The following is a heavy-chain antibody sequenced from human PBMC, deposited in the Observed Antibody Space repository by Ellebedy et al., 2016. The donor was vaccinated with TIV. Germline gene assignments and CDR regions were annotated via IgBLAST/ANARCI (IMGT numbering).Heavy chain of an antibody. D-gene: IGHD6-13*01. V-gene: IGHV4-59*01. Sequence: MPGGSLRLSCTVSGGSISSYYWSWIRQPPGKGLEWIGYIYYSGSTYYNPSLKSRVTISVDTSKNQLSLQLRSVTAADTAVYYCARGGSSTWHNWFDPWGQGTLVTVSS. CDR3: ARGGSSTWHNWFDP. CDR1: GGSISSYY. J-gene: IGHJ5*02. CDR2: IYYSGST.